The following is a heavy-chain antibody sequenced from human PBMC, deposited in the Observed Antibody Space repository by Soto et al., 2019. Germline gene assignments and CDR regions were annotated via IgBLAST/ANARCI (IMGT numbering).Heavy chain of an antibody. CDR3: AKVGYCSISCYSSSWYGY. D-gene: IGHD6-13*01. CDR1: GFTFSSYA. V-gene: IGHV3-23*01. J-gene: IGHJ4*02. CDR2: ISDNGGST. Sequence: EVRLLESGGGLVQPGGSLRLSCAASGFTFSSYAMSWVRQAPGKGLEWVSAISDNGGSTYYADSVKGRFTISRDKSKNTLYLQMNSLRAEDTAVYYCAKVGYCSISCYSSSWYGYWGQGTLVTVSS.